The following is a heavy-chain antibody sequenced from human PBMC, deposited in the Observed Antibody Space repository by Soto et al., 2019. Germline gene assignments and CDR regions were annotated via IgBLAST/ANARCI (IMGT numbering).Heavy chain of an antibody. D-gene: IGHD6-13*01. CDR1: GYTFTSYG. CDR3: ARDGIAAAGTRSRNMDV. Sequence: QVQLVQSGAEVKKPGASVKVSCKASGYTFTSYGISWVRQAPGQGLEWMGWISAYNGNTNYAQKLQGRVTMTTDTPTSTAYMELTSLRSDDTAVYYCARDGIAAAGTRSRNMDVWGKGTTVTVSS. CDR2: ISAYNGNT. J-gene: IGHJ6*04. V-gene: IGHV1-18*01.